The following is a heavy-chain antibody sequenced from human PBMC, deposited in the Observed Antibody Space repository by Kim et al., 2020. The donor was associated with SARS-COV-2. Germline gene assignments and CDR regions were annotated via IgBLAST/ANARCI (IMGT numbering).Heavy chain of an antibody. CDR3: ARDLHGDRDSRSWYYYYVYRGIHV. J-gene: IGHJ6*02. D-gene: IGHD6-13*01. CDR1: GFTFSSYA. CDR2: ISYDGSNK. V-gene: IGHV3-30-3*01. Sequence: GGSLRLSCAASGFTFSSYAMHWVRQAPGKGLEWVAVISYDGSNKYYADSVKGRFTISRDNSKNTLYLQMNSLRAEDTAVYYCARDLHGDRDSRSWYYYYVYRGIHVWGRGNTDTVSS.